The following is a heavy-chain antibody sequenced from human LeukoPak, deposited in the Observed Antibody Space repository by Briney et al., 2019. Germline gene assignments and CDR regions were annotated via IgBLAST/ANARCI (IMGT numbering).Heavy chain of an antibody. CDR3: VRSVDYFNNTGPHMMFDY. CDR2: LYHTGIT. D-gene: IGHD3-22*01. V-gene: IGHV4-59*02. CDR1: GGSVTSHY. J-gene: IGHJ4*02. Sequence: PSETLSLTCNVSGGSVTSHYWNWIRRPPGKGQEWIGYLYHTGITKYNPSLKSRVSMSVDTSKNQFFLKVNSVTTADTAVYHCVRSVDYFNNTGPHMMFDYWGQGSLVTVSS.